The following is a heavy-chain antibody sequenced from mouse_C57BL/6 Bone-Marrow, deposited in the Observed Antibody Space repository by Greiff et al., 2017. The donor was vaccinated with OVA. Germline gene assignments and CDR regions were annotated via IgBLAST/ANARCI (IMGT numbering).Heavy chain of an antibody. D-gene: IGHD1-1*01. V-gene: IGHV2-2*01. Sequence: VMLVESGPGLVQPSQSLSITCTVSGFSLTSYGVHWVRQSPGKGLEWLGVIWSGGSTDYNAAFISRLSISKDNYKSQIFFKMNSRQADDTAIYYCARSTTVVAIYYAMDDWGQGTSVTVSS. CDR1: GFSLTSYG. J-gene: IGHJ4*01. CDR3: ARSTTVVAIYYAMDD. CDR2: IWSGGST.